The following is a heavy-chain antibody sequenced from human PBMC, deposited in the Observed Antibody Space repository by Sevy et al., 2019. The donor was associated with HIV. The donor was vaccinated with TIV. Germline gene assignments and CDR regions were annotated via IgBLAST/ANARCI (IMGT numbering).Heavy chain of an antibody. CDR3: ARGLASKQLRFLEWLLSAYGMDV. Sequence: GGSLRLSCAASGFTFSSYSMNWVRQAPGKGLEWVSSISSSSYIYYADSVKGRFTISRDNAKNSLYLQMNSLRAEDTAVYYCARGLASKQLRFLEWLLSAYGMDVWGQGTTVTVSS. J-gene: IGHJ6*02. D-gene: IGHD3-3*01. V-gene: IGHV3-21*01. CDR1: GFTFSSYS. CDR2: ISSSSYI.